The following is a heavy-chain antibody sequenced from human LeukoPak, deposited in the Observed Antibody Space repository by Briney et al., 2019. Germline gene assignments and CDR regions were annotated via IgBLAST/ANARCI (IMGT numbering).Heavy chain of an antibody. CDR1: GLSFSDNY. Sequence: GGSLRLSCAASGLSFSDNYMGWLRQPPGKGLAWLSYINSDGSMTKYTASVQGRFTISRDNAKRSVFLQMNNLRANDTARYYCAKGSHGWTFDVWGQGSQVTVSS. CDR3: AKGSHGWTFDV. D-gene: IGHD2-2*03. J-gene: IGHJ4*02. CDR2: INSDGSMT. V-gene: IGHV3-11*01.